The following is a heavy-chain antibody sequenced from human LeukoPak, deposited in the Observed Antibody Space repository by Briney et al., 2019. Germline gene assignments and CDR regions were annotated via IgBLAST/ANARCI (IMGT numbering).Heavy chain of an antibody. CDR3: ARGRRRGDAFDI. CDR1: GGSFSGYY. V-gene: IGHV4-34*01. CDR2: INHSGST. J-gene: IGHJ3*02. Sequence: SETLSLTCAVYGGSFSGYYWSWIRQPPGKGLEWIGEINHSGSTNYNPSLKSRVTISVDTSKNQFSLKLSSVTAADTAVYYCARGRRRGDAFDIWGQGAMVTVSS.